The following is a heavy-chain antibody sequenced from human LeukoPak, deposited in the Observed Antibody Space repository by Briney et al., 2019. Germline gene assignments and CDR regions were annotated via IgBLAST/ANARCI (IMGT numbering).Heavy chain of an antibody. Sequence: PGGSLRLSCAASGFTFSSYAMHWVRQAPGKGLEWVAVISYDGSNKYYADSVKGRFTISRDNSKNTLYLQMNSLRAEDTAVYYCARGSARRSFDYWGQGTLVTVSS. CDR2: ISYDGSNK. D-gene: IGHD6-6*01. V-gene: IGHV3-30-3*01. CDR1: GFTFSSYA. CDR3: ARGSARRSFDY. J-gene: IGHJ4*02.